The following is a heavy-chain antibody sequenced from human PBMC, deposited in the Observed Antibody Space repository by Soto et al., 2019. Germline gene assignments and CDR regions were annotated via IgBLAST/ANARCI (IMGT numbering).Heavy chain of an antibody. CDR2: IYRGRAT. CDR3: ARDRSDSSRADSFDI. D-gene: IGHD6-25*01. J-gene: IGHJ3*02. CDR1: EFSVSNTY. Sequence: EMQLVESGGGLIQPGGSLRLSCAVSEFSVSNTYMSWVRQAPGKGLEWISVIYRGRATYYADSVKGRFTISRDDSRNTVYLQMNSLTTEDTAVYFCARDRSDSSRADSFDIWGQGTMVTVSS. V-gene: IGHV3-53*01.